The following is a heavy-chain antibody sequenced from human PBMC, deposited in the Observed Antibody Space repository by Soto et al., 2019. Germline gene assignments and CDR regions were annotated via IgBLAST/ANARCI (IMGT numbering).Heavy chain of an antibody. CDR1: GFAFSSSA. CDR3: ARGGASRPVRGYYSGMDV. CDR2: ISSAGNSE. V-gene: IGHV3-30-3*01. J-gene: IGHJ6*02. D-gene: IGHD6-6*01. Sequence: QVQLVESGGGVVQPGKSLRLSCAASGFAFSSSAIHWVRQAPGRGLEWVAVISSAGNSEYYGDSVRGRFSISRDNSDNTVYLQMNSLKIEATAVYFCARGGASRPVRGYYSGMDVWGQGATINVSS.